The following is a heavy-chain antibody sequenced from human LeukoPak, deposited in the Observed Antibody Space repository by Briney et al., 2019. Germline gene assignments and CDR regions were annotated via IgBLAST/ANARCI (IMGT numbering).Heavy chain of an antibody. J-gene: IGHJ4*02. CDR3: AKDLEGGHDGEDPDY. CDR1: GFTFSSFG. CDR2: ISYDGSNK. D-gene: IGHD5-12*01. Sequence: PGGSLRLSCAASGFTFSSFGMHWVHQAPGKGLEWVAVISYDGSNKYYADSVKGRFTISRDNSKNTLYLQMNSLRAEDTAVYYCAKDLEGGHDGEDPDYWGQGTLVTVSS. V-gene: IGHV3-30*18.